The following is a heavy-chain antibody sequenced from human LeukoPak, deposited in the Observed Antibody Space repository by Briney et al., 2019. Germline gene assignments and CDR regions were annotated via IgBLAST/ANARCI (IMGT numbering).Heavy chain of an antibody. V-gene: IGHV4-39*01. D-gene: IGHD5-24*01. CDR2: IYYSGST. Sequence: SETLSLTCTVSGGSISSSTYYWGWVRQPPVKGLEWIGSIYYSGSTYYNPSLKSRVTISVETSKNQFSLKLSSVTAEDTAVYYCARLGEGYTMYYWGQGTLVTVSS. CDR3: ARLGEGYTMYY. J-gene: IGHJ4*02. CDR1: GGSISSSTYY.